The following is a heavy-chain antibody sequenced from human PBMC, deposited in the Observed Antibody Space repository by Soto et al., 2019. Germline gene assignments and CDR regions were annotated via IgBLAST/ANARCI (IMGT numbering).Heavy chain of an antibody. D-gene: IGHD2-15*01. CDR2: INSGSSST. CDR3: ARGGGIGRGGY. Sequence: EVQLVESGGGLVKPGGSLRLSCAASGFTFSSYNMNWVRQAPGKGLEWVSSINSGSSSTYYADSVKGRFTISRDNAKNSLYLQMNSLRADDTAVYYCARGGGIGRGGYWGQGTLVTVSS. V-gene: IGHV3-21*02. J-gene: IGHJ4*02. CDR1: GFTFSSYN.